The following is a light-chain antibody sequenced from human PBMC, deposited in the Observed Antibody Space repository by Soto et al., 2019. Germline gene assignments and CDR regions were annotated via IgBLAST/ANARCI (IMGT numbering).Light chain of an antibody. J-gene: IGKJ1*01. CDR1: QSVGSN. CDR3: QHYSNWPPWT. CDR2: GAS. Sequence: EIVLTQSPGTLSVSPGERATLSCRVSQSVGSNLAWYQQKAGQAPRLRIYGASTRATGIPVRFTGSGSGTEFTLTISRLQSEDFAIYYCQHYSNWPPWTFGRGTKVDIK. V-gene: IGKV3-15*01.